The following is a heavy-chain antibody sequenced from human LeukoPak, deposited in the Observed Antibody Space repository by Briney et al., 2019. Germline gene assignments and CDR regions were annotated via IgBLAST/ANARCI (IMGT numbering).Heavy chain of an antibody. CDR2: IYYSGST. Sequence: PSETLSLTCTVSGGSISSSSYYWGWIRQPPGKGLEWIGSIYYSGSTYYNPSLKSRVTISVDTSKNQFSLKLSSVTAADTAVYYCARHGQGSRNLLLWFGELGPHIDYWGQGTLVTVSS. V-gene: IGHV4-39*01. CDR3: ARHGQGSRNLLLWFGELGPHIDY. J-gene: IGHJ4*02. CDR1: GGSISSSSYY. D-gene: IGHD3-10*01.